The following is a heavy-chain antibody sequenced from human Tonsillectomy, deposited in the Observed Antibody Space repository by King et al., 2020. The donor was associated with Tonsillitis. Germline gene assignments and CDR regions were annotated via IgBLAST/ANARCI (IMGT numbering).Heavy chain of an antibody. CDR2: INPNSVGT. D-gene: IGHD6-19*01. CDR3: ATYNVEVAGFDY. Sequence: VQLVQSGAEVKKPGSSVKVSCKASGYIFTDDYMHWVRQAPGQGLEWMGLINPNSVGTNYAQKFQGRVTMTRDTSISTAYMELSRLRSDDTAVFYCATYNVEVAGFDYWGQGTLVTVSS. CDR1: GYIFTDDY. V-gene: IGHV1-2*02. J-gene: IGHJ4*02.